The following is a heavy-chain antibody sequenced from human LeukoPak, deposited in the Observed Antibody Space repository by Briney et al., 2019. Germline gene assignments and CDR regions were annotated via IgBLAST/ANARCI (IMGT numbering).Heavy chain of an antibody. CDR1: GFTFSSYT. V-gene: IGHV3-21*01. D-gene: IGHD3-10*02. Sequence: PGGSLRLSCAASGFTFSSYTINWVRQAPGKGLEWVSSISSSSLYRFYADSVRGRFTISRDNAKNSLYLQMTSLRAEDTAVYYCAELGITMIGGVWGKGTTVTISS. CDR2: ISSSSLYR. J-gene: IGHJ6*04. CDR3: AELGITMIGGV.